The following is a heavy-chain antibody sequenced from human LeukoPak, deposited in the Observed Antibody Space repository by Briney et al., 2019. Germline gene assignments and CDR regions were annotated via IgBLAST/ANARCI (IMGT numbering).Heavy chain of an antibody. V-gene: IGHV1-2*02. CDR3: ARRPRVDDSSGYPSYYYYMDV. J-gene: IGHJ6*03. CDR1: GYTFTGYY. D-gene: IGHD3-22*01. Sequence: ASVKVSRKASGYTFTGYYMHWVRQAPGQGLEWMGWINPNSGGTNYAQKFQGRVTMTRDTSISTAYMELSRLRSDDTAVYYCARRPRVDDSSGYPSYYYYMDVWGKGTTVTVSS. CDR2: INPNSGGT.